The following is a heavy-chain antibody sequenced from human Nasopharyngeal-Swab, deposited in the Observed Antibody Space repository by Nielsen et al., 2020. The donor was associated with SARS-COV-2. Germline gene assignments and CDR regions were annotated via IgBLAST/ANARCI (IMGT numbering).Heavy chain of an antibody. Sequence: ASVKVSCKVSGYTLTELSMHWVRQAPGKGLEWMGGFDPEDGETIYAQKFQGRVTMNEDTSTDTAYMELSSLRSEDTAVYYCATDLRYSSPYRDWGQGTLVTVSS. D-gene: IGHD6-13*01. CDR2: FDPEDGET. J-gene: IGHJ4*02. CDR3: ATDLRYSSPYRD. V-gene: IGHV1-24*01. CDR1: GYTLTELS.